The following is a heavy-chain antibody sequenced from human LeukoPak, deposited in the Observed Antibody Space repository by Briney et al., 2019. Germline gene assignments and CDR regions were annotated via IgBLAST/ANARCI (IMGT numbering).Heavy chain of an antibody. Sequence: SETLSLTYTVSGGSISSGGYYWSWIRQHPGKGLEWIGYIYYSGSTYYNPSLKSRVTISVDTSKNQFSLKLSSVTAADTAVYYCARDRPYGDYVPSLFDWGQGTLVTVSS. D-gene: IGHD4-17*01. CDR2: IYYSGST. CDR1: GGSISSGGYY. CDR3: ARDRPYGDYVPSLFD. J-gene: IGHJ4*02. V-gene: IGHV4-31*03.